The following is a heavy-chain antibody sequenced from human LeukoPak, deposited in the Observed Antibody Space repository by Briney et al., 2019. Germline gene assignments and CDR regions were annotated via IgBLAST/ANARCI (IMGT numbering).Heavy chain of an antibody. J-gene: IGHJ6*01. CDR2: INQDGSEK. Sequence: GGALRLSCAASGFTFSSYWMCWVRQAPGKGLEWVGNINQDGSEKYYVDSVKGRFTISRDNAKNSLYLQMSNFRAEDTAVYFCARGGGLDVWGQGATVTVS. D-gene: IGHD3-16*01. CDR1: GFTFSSYW. CDR3: ARGGGLDV. V-gene: IGHV3-7*03.